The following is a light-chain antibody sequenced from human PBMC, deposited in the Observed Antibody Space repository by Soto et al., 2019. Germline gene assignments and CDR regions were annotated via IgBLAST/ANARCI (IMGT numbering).Light chain of an antibody. J-gene: IGKJ5*01. CDR1: QTVSRS. V-gene: IGKV3-20*01. CDR3: QHYGSSPIP. Sequence: TQSQNTLSFSPGETATLSFRASQTVSRSLAWYQQRPGQAPRLLIYDAYNRATGIPDRFSGSGSGTDFTLTITPLEPEDFAVYFCQHYGSSPIPFGQLRRLEIK. CDR2: DAY.